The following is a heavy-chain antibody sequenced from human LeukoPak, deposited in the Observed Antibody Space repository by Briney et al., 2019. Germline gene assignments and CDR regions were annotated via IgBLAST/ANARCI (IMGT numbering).Heavy chain of an antibody. Sequence: ASVKVSCKASGYTFTDYYIHWVRQAPGQGLEWVGWINPNSGGTNYAQKFQGRVTMTRDTSISTAYMEVSRLTSDDTAVYYCARSETGTTLYYYYMDVWGTGTTVTVSS. D-gene: IGHD1-1*01. V-gene: IGHV1-2*02. CDR1: GYTFTDYY. CDR2: INPNSGGT. J-gene: IGHJ6*03. CDR3: ARSETGTTLYYYYMDV.